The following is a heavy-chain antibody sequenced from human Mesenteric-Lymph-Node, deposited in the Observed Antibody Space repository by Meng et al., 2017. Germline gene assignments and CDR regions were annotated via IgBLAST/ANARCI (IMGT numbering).Heavy chain of an antibody. V-gene: IGHV3-23*01. J-gene: IGHJ4*02. D-gene: IGHD3-22*01. CDR2: ISGSGGST. Sequence: GESLKISCAASGFTFSSYAMSWVRQAPGKGLEWVSAISGSGGSTYYADSVKGRFTISRDNSKNTVYLQMNSLRAEDTALYYCTKDPYSDSSGYWGYWGQGTLVTVSS. CDR3: TKDPYSDSSGYWGY. CDR1: GFTFSSYA.